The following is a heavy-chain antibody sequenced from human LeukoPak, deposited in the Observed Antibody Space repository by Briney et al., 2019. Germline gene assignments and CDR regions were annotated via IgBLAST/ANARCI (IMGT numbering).Heavy chain of an antibody. J-gene: IGHJ2*01. D-gene: IGHD3-3*02. V-gene: IGHV3-23*01. CDR3: ARDSTGYWYFDL. CDR2: FSGGGDS. Sequence: PGGTLRLSCAASGFTSGIYATSWVRQAPGKGLEWVSAFSGGGDSFYADSVKGRFTISRDNSKNTLYLQMNSLRAEDTAVYYCARDSTGYWYFDLWGRGTLVSVSS. CDR1: GFTSGIYA.